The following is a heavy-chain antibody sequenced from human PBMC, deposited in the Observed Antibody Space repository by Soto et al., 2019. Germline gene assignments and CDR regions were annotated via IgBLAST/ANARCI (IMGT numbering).Heavy chain of an antibody. CDR2: INAGNGDT. V-gene: IGHV1-3*01. D-gene: IGHD5-12*01. J-gene: IGHJ4*02. Sequence: QVQLVQSGAEMKKPGASVKLSCKTSGINYNTYAIHWVRQAPGQGLERMGWINAGNGDTRYSKNFQGRVTLTRDTSASTGYMDLDSLKSEDTGVYYCARAISGYVTWGQGTLVTVSS. CDR1: GINYNTYA. CDR3: ARAISGYVT.